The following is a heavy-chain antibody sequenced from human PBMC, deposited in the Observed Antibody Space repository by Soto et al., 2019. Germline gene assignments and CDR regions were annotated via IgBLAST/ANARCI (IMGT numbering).Heavy chain of an antibody. CDR1: GGSISSSNW. V-gene: IGHV4-4*02. Sequence: QVQLQESGPGPVKPSGTPSPTCAVSGGSISSSNWWGWVRQPPGKGLEWIGEIYHNGGTHYNPALKSRVTISVDKSKNQFSLKLSSVTAADTAVYYCARDIAVAGHGGYWGQGTLVTVSS. J-gene: IGHJ4*02. CDR2: IYHNGGT. CDR3: ARDIAVAGHGGY. D-gene: IGHD6-19*01.